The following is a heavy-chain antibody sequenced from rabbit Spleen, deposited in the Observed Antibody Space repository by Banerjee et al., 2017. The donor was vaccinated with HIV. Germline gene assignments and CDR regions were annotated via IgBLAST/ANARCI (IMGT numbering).Heavy chain of an antibody. CDR1: GFTLSSGYY. CDR2: IDTDSSGFT. Sequence: QSLEESGGDLVKPGASLTLTCTASGFTLSSGYYMCWVRQAPGKGLEWIACIDTDSSGFTYFATWAKGRFTISKTSSTTVTLQMTRLTAADTATYFCARDTSSSFASDGMDLWGPGTLVTVS. J-gene: IGHJ6*01. CDR3: ARDTSSSFASDGMDL. V-gene: IGHV1S40*01. D-gene: IGHD1-1*01.